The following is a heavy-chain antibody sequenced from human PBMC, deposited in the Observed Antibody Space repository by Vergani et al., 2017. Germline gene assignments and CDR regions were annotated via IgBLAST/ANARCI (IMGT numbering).Heavy chain of an antibody. CDR2: IIPILGIA. V-gene: IGHV1-69*04. CDR3: ATGMVRGLNYYYYMDV. J-gene: IGHJ6*03. Sequence: QVQLVQSGAEVKKPGSSVKVSCKASGGTFSSYAISWVRQAPGQGLERMGRIIPILGIANYAQKFQGRVTITADKSTSTAYMELSSLRSEDTAVYYCATGMVRGLNYYYYMDVWGKGTTVTVSS. CDR1: GGTFSSYA. D-gene: IGHD3-10*01.